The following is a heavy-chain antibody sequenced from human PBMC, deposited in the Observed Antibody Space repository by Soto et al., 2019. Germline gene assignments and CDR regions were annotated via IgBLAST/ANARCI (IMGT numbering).Heavy chain of an antibody. V-gene: IGHV2-5*02. CDR2: TYWDDDK. J-gene: IGHJ4*02. CDR1: GFSLSTSGVG. CDR3: ALGLYSGYDYHTFDY. D-gene: IGHD5-12*01. Sequence: QITLKESGPTLVKPTQTLTLTCTFSGFSLSTSGVGVGWIRQPPGTALEWRALTYWDDDKRYSPSLKSRLTITKDTSKNQVVLTMTNMDPVDTATYYCALGLYSGYDYHTFDYWGQGTLVTVSS.